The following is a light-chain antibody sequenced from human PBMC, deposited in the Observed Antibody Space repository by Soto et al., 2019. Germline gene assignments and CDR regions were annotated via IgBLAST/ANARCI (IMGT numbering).Light chain of an antibody. J-gene: IGKJ1*01. CDR3: QQYNSYST. V-gene: IGKV1-5*03. Sequence: DIQMTPSPSTLSASVGDRVTITCRASQSISSWLAWYQQTPGKAPKLLIYKASSLESGVPSRFSGSGSGTEFTLTISSLQPDDFATYYCQQYNSYSTFGQGTKVDIK. CDR1: QSISSW. CDR2: KAS.